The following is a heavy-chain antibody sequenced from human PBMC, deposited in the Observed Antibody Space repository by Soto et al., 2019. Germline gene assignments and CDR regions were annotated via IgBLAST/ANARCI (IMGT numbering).Heavy chain of an antibody. CDR1: GFSLSTSGVG. D-gene: IGHD6-13*01. Sequence: QITLKESGPTLVKPTQTLTLTCTFSGFSLSTSGVGVGWIRQPPGKALEWLALIYWDDDKRYSPSLKSRLTITKDTPKNQLVLTTTTMDPVDTATYYSAHTGSSWSHYYGMDVWGQGTTATVSS. CDR2: IYWDDDK. CDR3: AHTGSSWSHYYGMDV. J-gene: IGHJ6*02. V-gene: IGHV2-5*02.